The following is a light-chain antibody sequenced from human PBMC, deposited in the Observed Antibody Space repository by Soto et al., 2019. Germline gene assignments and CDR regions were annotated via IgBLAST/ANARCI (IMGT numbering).Light chain of an antibody. CDR3: QQYNNWPRT. Sequence: EIVMTQSPATLSVSPGERATLFCRASQSISSNLAWYQHKPGQAPRLLIYGASTRATGIPDRFSGSGSGTEFTLTISSLQSEDFAVYYCQQYNNWPRTFGQGTKLEIK. CDR1: QSISSN. V-gene: IGKV3-15*01. J-gene: IGKJ2*02. CDR2: GAS.